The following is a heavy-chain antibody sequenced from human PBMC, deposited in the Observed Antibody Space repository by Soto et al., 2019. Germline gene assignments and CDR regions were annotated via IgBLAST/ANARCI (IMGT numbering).Heavy chain of an antibody. V-gene: IGHV4-4*02. D-gene: IGHD6-13*01. CDR3: ARVESSSWTHNWFDP. Sequence: QVQLQESGPGLVKPSGTLSLTCAVSSGSISSSNWWSWVRQPPGKGLEWIGEIYHSGSTNYNPSLKSRVTISVDKSKNQCSLKLSSVTAADTAVYYCARVESSSWTHNWFDPWGQGTLVTVSS. CDR1: SGSISSSNW. J-gene: IGHJ5*02. CDR2: IYHSGST.